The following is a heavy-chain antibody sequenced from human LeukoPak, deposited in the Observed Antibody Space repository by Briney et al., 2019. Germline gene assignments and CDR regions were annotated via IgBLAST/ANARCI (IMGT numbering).Heavy chain of an antibody. Sequence: TSSETLSLTCAAYGWSVSGYYWSWIRQPPGKGLEWIGEINHSESTDYNPSLKSRVTISVDKSKNQFSLKLNSVTAADTAVYSGARSGRVYMVRGAAPYDLWGRGTLVTVSS. CDR2: INHSEST. CDR3: ARSGRVYMVRGAAPYDL. J-gene: IGHJ2*01. D-gene: IGHD3-10*01. CDR1: GWSVSGYY. V-gene: IGHV4-34*01.